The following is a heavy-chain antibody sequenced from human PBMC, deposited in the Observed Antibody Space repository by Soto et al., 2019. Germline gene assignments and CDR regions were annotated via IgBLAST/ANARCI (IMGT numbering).Heavy chain of an antibody. CDR3: AKDNYGLADAFDI. V-gene: IGHV3-9*01. CDR1: GFTFDDYA. CDR2: ISWNSGSI. Sequence: GGSLRLSCAASGFTFDDYAMHWVRQAPGKGLEWVSGISWNSGSIGYADSVKGRFTISRDNAKNSLYLQMNSLRAEDTALYYCAKDNYGLADAFDIWGQGTMVTVSS. J-gene: IGHJ3*02. D-gene: IGHD3-16*01.